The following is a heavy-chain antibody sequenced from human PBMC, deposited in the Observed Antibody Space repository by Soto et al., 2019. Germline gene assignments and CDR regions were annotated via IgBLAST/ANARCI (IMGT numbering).Heavy chain of an antibody. D-gene: IGHD3-3*01. J-gene: IGHJ6*02. Sequence: PGGSLRLSCAASGFTFSSYAMHWVRQAPGKGLEWVAVISYDGSNKYYADSVKGRFTISRDNSKNTLYLQMNGLRAEDTAVYYCASTYYDFWSGYYTPYYYYYYGMDVWGQGTTVTVSS. CDR1: GFTFSSYA. V-gene: IGHV3-30-3*01. CDR3: ASTYYDFWSGYYTPYYYYYYGMDV. CDR2: ISYDGSNK.